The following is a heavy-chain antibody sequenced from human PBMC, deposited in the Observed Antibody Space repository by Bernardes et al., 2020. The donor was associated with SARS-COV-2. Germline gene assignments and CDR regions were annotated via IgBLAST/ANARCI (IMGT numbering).Heavy chain of an antibody. CDR3: AGTSVTCCDY. Sequence: GALRLSCAASGITFSNYWMHWVRQVPGKGLVWVARIGGDGGGTTYADSVKGRFTISRDNAKNTLYLQMSSLRVEDTAVYFCAGTSVTCCDYWGQGTLVTVSS. D-gene: IGHD1-26*01. J-gene: IGHJ4*02. V-gene: IGHV3-74*01. CDR2: IGGDGGGT. CDR1: GITFSNYW.